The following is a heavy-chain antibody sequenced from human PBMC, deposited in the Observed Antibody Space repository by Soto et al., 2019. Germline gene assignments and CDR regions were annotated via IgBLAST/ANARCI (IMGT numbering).Heavy chain of an antibody. D-gene: IGHD3-3*01. CDR3: ARVPGDFWSGYYSWFDP. J-gene: IGHJ5*02. CDR2: IYHSGST. Sequence: QLQLQESGSGLVKPSQTLSLTCAVSGGSISSGGYSWSWIRQPPGKGLEWIGYIYHSGSTYYNPSLKXRLTXSXHRPKNQFSLKMSSVTAADTAVYYCARVPGDFWSGYYSWFDPWGQGTLVTVSS. CDR1: GGSISSGGYS. V-gene: IGHV4-30-2*01.